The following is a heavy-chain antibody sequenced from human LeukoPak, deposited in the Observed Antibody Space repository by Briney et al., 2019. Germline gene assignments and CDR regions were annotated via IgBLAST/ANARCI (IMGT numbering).Heavy chain of an antibody. Sequence: GSLRLSCAASGFTFSSFAINWVRQAPGKGLEWVSVITGSGSGADYADSVKGRFTISRDNSKNTLYLRLNSLRAEDTATYYCAKTYYYDSSGYSHYLAYDYWGQGTQVTVSS. J-gene: IGHJ4*02. CDR3: AKTYYYDSSGYSHYLAYDY. CDR2: ITGSGSGA. V-gene: IGHV3-23*01. CDR1: GFTFSSFA. D-gene: IGHD3-22*01.